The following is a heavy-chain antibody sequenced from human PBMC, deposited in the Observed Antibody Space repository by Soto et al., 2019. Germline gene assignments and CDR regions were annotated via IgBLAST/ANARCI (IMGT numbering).Heavy chain of an antibody. CDR1: GGTFSSYA. CDR3: ARERGYSYVYYFDY. J-gene: IGHJ4*02. D-gene: IGHD5-18*01. V-gene: IGHV1-69*13. Sequence: ASVKVSCKASGGTFSSYAISWVRQAPGQGLEWMGGIIPIFGTANYAQKFQGRVTLTADESTSTAYMELSSLRSEDTAVYYCARERGYSYVYYFDYWGQGTLVTVSS. CDR2: IIPIFGTA.